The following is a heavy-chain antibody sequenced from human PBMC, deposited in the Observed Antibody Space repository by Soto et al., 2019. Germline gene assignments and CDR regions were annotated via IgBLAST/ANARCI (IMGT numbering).Heavy chain of an antibody. J-gene: IGHJ4*02. Sequence: QVQLVQSGAEVKKPGASVKVSCKASGYTFTNYYIHWVLQAPGQGLEWMGIINPSGGSTDYTQKFQDRVTMSRDTSTSTVYMELSSLRSEDTAVYYCARDHRLLWFGELLIWGQGTLVTVSS. D-gene: IGHD3-10*01. CDR2: INPSGGST. V-gene: IGHV1-46*01. CDR1: GYTFTNYY. CDR3: ARDHRLLWFGELLI.